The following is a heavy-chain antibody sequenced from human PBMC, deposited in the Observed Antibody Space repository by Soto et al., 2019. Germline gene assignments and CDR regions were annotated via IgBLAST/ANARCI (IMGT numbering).Heavy chain of an antibody. CDR3: ARGARRGIAAAGTWFDP. D-gene: IGHD6-13*01. V-gene: IGHV4-31*03. CDR1: GGSISSGGYY. CDR2: IYYSGST. J-gene: IGHJ5*02. Sequence: SQPLSLTCTVSGGSISSGGYYCSWIRQHPGKGLEWIGYIYYSGSTYYNPSLKSRVTISVDTSKNQFSLKLSSVTAADTAVYYCARGARRGIAAAGTWFDPWGQGTLVTVS.